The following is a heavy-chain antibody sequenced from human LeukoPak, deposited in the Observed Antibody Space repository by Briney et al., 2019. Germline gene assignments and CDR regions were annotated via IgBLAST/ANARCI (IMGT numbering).Heavy chain of an antibody. CDR2: IKQDGSEK. Sequence: GGSLRLSCAASGFTFSSYWMSWVRQAPGKGLEWVANIKQDGSEKNYVDSVKGRFTISRDNAKNSLYLQMNSLKSEDTAVYYCVREYYSLRDRGQGTLVTVSP. CDR1: GFTFSSYW. CDR3: VREYYSLRD. D-gene: IGHD3-10*01. V-gene: IGHV3-7*03. J-gene: IGHJ4*02.